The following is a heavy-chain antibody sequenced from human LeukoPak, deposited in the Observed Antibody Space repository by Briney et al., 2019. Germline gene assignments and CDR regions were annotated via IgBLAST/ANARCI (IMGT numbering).Heavy chain of an antibody. CDR1: GGTFSSYA. Sequence: GSSVTVSCTASGGTFSSYAISWVRQAPGQGLEWMGGIIPIFGTANYAQKFQGRVTITADESTSTAYMELSSLRSEDTAVYYCAREEPPPLYYYGMDVWGQGTTVTVSS. D-gene: IGHD1-14*01. J-gene: IGHJ6*02. CDR3: AREEPPPLYYYGMDV. V-gene: IGHV1-69*01. CDR2: IIPIFGTA.